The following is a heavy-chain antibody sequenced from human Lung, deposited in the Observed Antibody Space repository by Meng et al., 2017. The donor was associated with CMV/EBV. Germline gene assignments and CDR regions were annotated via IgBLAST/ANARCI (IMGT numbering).Heavy chain of an antibody. D-gene: IGHD6-19*01. V-gene: IGHV4-4*03. CDR2: IYHSGST. Sequence: GPGLLSRLGPLYFPCASSGGSNRSINWWSGVRQPPGKGLEWMGEIYHSGSTNYNPSLKSRVTISVDKSKNQFSLKLSSVTAADTAVYYCASFPPPGKQWLVTDYWGQGTLVTVSS. CDR3: ASFPPPGKQWLVTDY. J-gene: IGHJ4*02. CDR1: GGSNRSINW.